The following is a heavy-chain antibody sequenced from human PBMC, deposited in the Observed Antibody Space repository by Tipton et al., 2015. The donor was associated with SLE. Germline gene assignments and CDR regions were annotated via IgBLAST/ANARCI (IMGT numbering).Heavy chain of an antibody. CDR2: INHSGST. J-gene: IGHJ1*01. V-gene: IGHV4-34*01. D-gene: IGHD4-23*01. Sequence: TLSLTCAVYGGSFSGYYWSWIRQPPGKGLEWIGEINHSGSTNYNPSLKSRVTISVDTSKNQFSLKLSSVNAADTAVYYCARGGTVVTPGAEYFQHWGQGTLVTVSS. CDR3: ARGGTVVTPGAEYFQH. CDR1: GGSFSGYY.